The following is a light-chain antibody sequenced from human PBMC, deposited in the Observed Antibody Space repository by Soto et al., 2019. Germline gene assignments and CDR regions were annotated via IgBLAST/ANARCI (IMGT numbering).Light chain of an antibody. CDR2: DAS. J-gene: IGKJ4*01. CDR3: QKRSNWPLT. CDR1: QSVRAY. Sequence: IVLTQSPDTLSLSPGERATLSCMASQSVRAYLAWYQQKPGQAPRLLIYDASNRATGIPARFSGSGSGTDFTLTIRSIEPEDFAVYYCQKRSNWPLTFGGGTKVDIK. V-gene: IGKV3-11*01.